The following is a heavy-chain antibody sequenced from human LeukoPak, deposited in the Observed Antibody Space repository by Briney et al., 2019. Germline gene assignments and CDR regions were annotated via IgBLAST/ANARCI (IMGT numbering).Heavy chain of an antibody. V-gene: IGHV3-9*01. CDR2: ISWNSGSI. CDR1: GFTFDDYA. CDR3: AREGAGIMIRGVILDY. J-gene: IGHJ4*02. Sequence: PGGSLRLSCAASGFTFDDYAMHWVRQAPGKGLEWVSGISWNSGSIGYADSVKGRFTISRDNAKNSLYLQMNSLRAEDTALYYCAREGAGIMIRGVILDYWGQGTLVTVSS. D-gene: IGHD3-10*01.